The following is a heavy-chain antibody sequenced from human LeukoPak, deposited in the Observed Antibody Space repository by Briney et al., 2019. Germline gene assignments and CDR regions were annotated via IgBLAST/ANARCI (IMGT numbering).Heavy chain of an antibody. J-gene: IGHJ5*02. CDR3: AKGGRLTTLYNWFDP. CDR2: INWNSGNI. CDR1: GFTFRIYG. D-gene: IGHD1/OR15-1a*01. Sequence: GGSLRLSCAASGFTFRIYGMSWVRQAPGKGLEWGSGINWNSGNIGYADSVKGRFTISRDNAKNSLYLQMNSLIPEDTALYYCAKGGRLTTLYNWFDPWGQGTLVTVSS. V-gene: IGHV3-9*01.